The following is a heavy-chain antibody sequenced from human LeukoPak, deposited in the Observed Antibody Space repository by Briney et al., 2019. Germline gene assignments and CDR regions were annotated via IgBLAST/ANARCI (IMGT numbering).Heavy chain of an antibody. CDR2: IIPIFGTA. CDR1: GGTFSSYA. D-gene: IGHD3-22*01. CDR3: ARVFYDSSGYYYYAFDI. Sequence: GASVKVSCKASGGTFSSYAISWVRQAPGQGLEWMGGIIPIFGTANYAQKFQGRVTITADESTSTAYMELSRLRSEDTAVYYCARVFYDSSGYYYYAFDIWGQGTMVTVSS. J-gene: IGHJ3*02. V-gene: IGHV1-69*01.